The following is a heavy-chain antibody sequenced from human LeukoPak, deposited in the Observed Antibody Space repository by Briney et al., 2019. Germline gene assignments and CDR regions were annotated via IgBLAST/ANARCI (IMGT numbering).Heavy chain of an antibody. D-gene: IGHD4-23*01. J-gene: IGHJ4*02. V-gene: IGHV1-2*02. CDR1: GYTFTGYY. Sequence: ASVKVSCKASGYTFTGYYIHWVRQAPGQGLEWMGCINPNSGGTNYAQKFQGRVTMTRDASISTAYTELLRLTYDDTAVYYCARDDYSGNSMRFWGQGTLVTVSS. CDR3: ARDDYSGNSMRF. CDR2: INPNSGGT.